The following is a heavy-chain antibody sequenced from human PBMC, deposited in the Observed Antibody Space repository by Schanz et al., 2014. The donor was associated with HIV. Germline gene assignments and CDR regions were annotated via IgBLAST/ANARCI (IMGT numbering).Heavy chain of an antibody. CDR3: ARVSGYNSPDAFDI. J-gene: IGHJ3*02. CDR1: GFTFSSYG. CDR2: ISNDGSNK. V-gene: IGHV3-30*03. Sequence: QVQLVESGGGVVQPGRSLRLSCAASGFTFSSYGMHWVRQAPGKGLEWGAVISNDGSNKYYTDSVKGRFTISRDNSKSTLYLQMNSLRAEDTAVYYCARVSGYNSPDAFDIWGQGTMVTVSS. D-gene: IGHD5-12*01.